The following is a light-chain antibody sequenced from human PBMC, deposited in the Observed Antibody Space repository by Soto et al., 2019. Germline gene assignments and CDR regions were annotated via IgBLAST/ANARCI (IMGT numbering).Light chain of an antibody. Sequence: DIQMTQSPSTLSASVGDRVTLTCRASESIDSWLAWNQQKPGRAPKLLISKASSLESGVPSRLSGSGFGTEFTLTISSMQPDDFATYYCQQYNSYRAFGQGTKVDI. CDR2: KAS. J-gene: IGKJ1*01. V-gene: IGKV1-5*03. CDR1: ESIDSW. CDR3: QQYNSYRA.